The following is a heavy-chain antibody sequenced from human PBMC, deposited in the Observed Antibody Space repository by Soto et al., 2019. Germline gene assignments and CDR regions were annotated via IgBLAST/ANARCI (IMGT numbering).Heavy chain of an antibody. CDR3: AIHKVPGLIAAMFAP. Sequence: PSETLSLSCTVSGVSISSYYWSWIRQPPGKGLEWIGYIYYSGSTNYNPSLKSRVTISVDTSKNQFSLKLSSVTAADTAVYYCAIHKVPGLIAAMFAPWGQGTLVTVSS. D-gene: IGHD2-15*01. V-gene: IGHV4-59*08. CDR1: GVSISSYY. J-gene: IGHJ5*02. CDR2: IYYSGST.